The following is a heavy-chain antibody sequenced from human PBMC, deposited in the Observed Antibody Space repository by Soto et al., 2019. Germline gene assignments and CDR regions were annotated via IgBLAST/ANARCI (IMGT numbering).Heavy chain of an antibody. J-gene: IGHJ5*01. CDR3: ARAERAEDMVVSSVGNWFDS. V-gene: IGHV4-61*01. Sequence: SETLSLTCTVSGGSVRSGSYYWNWIRQPPGKGLEWIGDIYYSGNTNYKPSLKSRVTISVDTSKNQFSLRLSSVTAADTAMYYCARAERAEDMVVSSVGNWFDSWGPGTLLTVSS. CDR1: GGSVRSGSYY. CDR2: IYYSGNT. D-gene: IGHD2-15*01.